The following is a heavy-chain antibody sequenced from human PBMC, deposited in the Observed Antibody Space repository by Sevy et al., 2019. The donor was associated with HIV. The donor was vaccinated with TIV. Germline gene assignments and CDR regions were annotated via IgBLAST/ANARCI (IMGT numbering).Heavy chain of an antibody. Sequence: GGSLRLSCAASGFTFTSYGMHWVRQAPGKGLEWVSYISNISRTIYYADSVRGRFTISRDNAKNSLYLQMNSLRDEDTAVYYCATLFHYSSQFDCWGQGTLVTVSS. V-gene: IGHV3-48*02. CDR2: ISNISRTI. CDR3: ATLFHYSSQFDC. J-gene: IGHJ4*02. D-gene: IGHD4-4*01. CDR1: GFTFTSYG.